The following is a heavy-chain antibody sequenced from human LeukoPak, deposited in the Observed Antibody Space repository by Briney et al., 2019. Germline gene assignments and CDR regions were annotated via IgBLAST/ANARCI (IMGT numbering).Heavy chain of an antibody. CDR1: GGSISSDLYY. CDR3: ARGDLKSDWFDP. CDR2: FYNSGRT. V-gene: IGHV4-61*02. D-gene: IGHD3-3*01. Sequence: SQTLSLTCTVSGGSISSDLYYWNWIRQPAGKGLEWIGRFYNSGRTNFNPSLKNRVTISADTSKNQLSLKLRPVTAADTVVYYCARGDLKSDWFDPWGQGTLVSVST. J-gene: IGHJ5*02.